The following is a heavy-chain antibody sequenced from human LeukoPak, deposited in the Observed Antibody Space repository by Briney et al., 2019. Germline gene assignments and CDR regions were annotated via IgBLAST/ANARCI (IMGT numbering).Heavy chain of an antibody. Sequence: GGSLELSCPASGSTFSDNYISWIGKAPGKGLEWVSYISSSGSTIYYADSVKGRFTISRDNAKNSLYLQMNSLRAEDTAVYYCARDSSTLFDYWGQGTLVTVSS. CDR3: ARDSSTLFDY. D-gene: IGHD2-2*01. V-gene: IGHV3-11*01. CDR2: ISSSGSTI. J-gene: IGHJ4*02. CDR1: GSTFSDNY.